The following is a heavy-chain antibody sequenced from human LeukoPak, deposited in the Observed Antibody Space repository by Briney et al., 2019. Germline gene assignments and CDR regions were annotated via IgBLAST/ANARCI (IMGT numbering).Heavy chain of an antibody. J-gene: IGHJ3*02. V-gene: IGHV1-69*13. CDR1: GYTFTSYY. CDR2: IIPIFGTA. D-gene: IGHD3-16*01. Sequence: SVKVSCKASGYTFTSYYMHWVRQAPGQGLEWMGGIIPIFGTANYAQKFQGRVTITADESTSTAYMELSSLRSEDTAVYYCAGTLGDAFDIWGQGTMVTVSS. CDR3: AGTLGDAFDI.